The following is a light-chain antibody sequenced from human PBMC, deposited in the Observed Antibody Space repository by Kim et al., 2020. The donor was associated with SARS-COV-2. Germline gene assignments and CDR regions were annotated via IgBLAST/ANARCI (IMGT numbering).Light chain of an antibody. Sequence: PGPSARITGSGDKLGDKYACWYQQRPGQSPVLVIYQDSKRPSGIPERFSGSNSGNTATLTISGTQAMDEADYYCQAWDSSTHVVFGGGTQLTVL. V-gene: IGLV3-1*01. CDR2: QDS. CDR1: KLGDKY. CDR3: QAWDSSTHVV. J-gene: IGLJ2*01.